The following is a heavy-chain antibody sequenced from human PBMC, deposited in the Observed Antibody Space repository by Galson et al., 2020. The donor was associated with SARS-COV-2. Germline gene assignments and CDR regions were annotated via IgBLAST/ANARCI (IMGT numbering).Heavy chain of an antibody. CDR2: IKQDGTER. J-gene: IGHJ4*02. Sequence: GESLKISCAASGFTFSTYWRSWVRQAPGKGLEWVANIKQDGTERYYVDSVKGRFTVSSDYGKNSVYLQMNSLRAEDTALYYCARDQDGYNDFWGQGTLVTVSS. CDR3: ARDQDGYNDF. V-gene: IGHV3-7*01. CDR1: GFTFSTYW. D-gene: IGHD1-1*01.